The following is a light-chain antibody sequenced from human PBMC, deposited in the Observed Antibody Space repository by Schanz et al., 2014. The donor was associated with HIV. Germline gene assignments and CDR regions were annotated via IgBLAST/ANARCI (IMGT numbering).Light chain of an antibody. CDR3: ATWDDNLPGWV. Sequence: QSVLTQPPSVSEAPGQTVTISCTGSSSNIGAGFDLHWYQHLPGTAPKLLIYGNSNRPSGVPDRFSDSKSGTSASLAISGLQPEDEADYYCATWDDNLPGWVFGGGTKLTVL. CDR1: SSNIGAGFD. J-gene: IGLJ3*02. CDR2: GNS. V-gene: IGLV1-40*01.